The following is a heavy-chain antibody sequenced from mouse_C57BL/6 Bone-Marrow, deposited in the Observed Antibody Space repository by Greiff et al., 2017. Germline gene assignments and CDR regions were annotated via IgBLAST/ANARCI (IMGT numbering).Heavy chain of an antibody. D-gene: IGHD1-1*01. CDR1: GYTFTSYW. V-gene: IGHV1-72*01. J-gene: IGHJ4*01. CDR3: ARFVRYGSSYGDAMDY. Sequence: VQLQQSGAELVKPGASVKLSCKASGYTFTSYWMHWVKQRPGRGLEWIGRIDPNSGGTKYNEKFKSKDTLTVDKPSSTAYMQLSSLTSEDSAVYYCARFVRYGSSYGDAMDYWGQGTSVTVSS. CDR2: IDPNSGGT.